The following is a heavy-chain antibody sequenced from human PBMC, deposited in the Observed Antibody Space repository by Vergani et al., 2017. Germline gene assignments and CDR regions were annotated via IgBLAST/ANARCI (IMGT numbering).Heavy chain of an antibody. Sequence: QVHLVESGGGVVQPGRSLTLSCVASGFSFRGHGMHWVRQAPGKGLEWLALIAYDGTRDKYGDSVRGRLTISRDNSKNTLYLQLHSLRPEDTATYFCAKDFRTRVTTLDYYYMDVWGKGTAVTVSS. CDR2: IAYDGTRD. J-gene: IGHJ6*03. CDR1: GFSFRGHG. CDR3: AKDFRTRVTTLDYYYMDV. V-gene: IGHV3-30*18. D-gene: IGHD1-1*01.